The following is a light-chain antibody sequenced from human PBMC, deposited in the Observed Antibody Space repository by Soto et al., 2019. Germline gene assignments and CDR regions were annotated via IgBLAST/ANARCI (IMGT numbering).Light chain of an antibody. CDR1: SSDVGGYNY. Sequence: VLTQPPSASGSPGQSVTISCTGTSSDVGGYNYVSWYQQYPGKAPKLMIYEVSKRPSGVPDRFSGSKSGNTASLTVSGLQAEDEADYYCSSYAGSNRVFGTGTKVTVL. V-gene: IGLV2-8*01. J-gene: IGLJ1*01. CDR2: EVS. CDR3: SSYAGSNRV.